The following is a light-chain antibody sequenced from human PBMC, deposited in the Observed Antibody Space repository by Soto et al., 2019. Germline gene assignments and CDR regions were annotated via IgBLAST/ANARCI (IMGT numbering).Light chain of an antibody. V-gene: IGKV3-15*01. CDR1: QGVSSS. Sequence: EIVMTQSPATLSVSAGERATLSCRASQGVSSSIAWYQQKPGQAPRLLIYGASIRATGIPARFSGSGSGTEFTLTIGSLQSPDLAVYYCQQYTKWPPWTFGQGTKVVIK. CDR3: QQYTKWPPWT. J-gene: IGKJ1*01. CDR2: GAS.